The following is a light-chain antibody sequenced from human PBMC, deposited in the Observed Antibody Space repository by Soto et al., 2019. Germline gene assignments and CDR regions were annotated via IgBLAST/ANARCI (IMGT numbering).Light chain of an antibody. V-gene: IGKV1-12*01. Sequence: DIQMTQFPSSVSASVGDRVTITCRASQGISSWLAWYQKKPGKAPNLLIYAASSLQSGVPSRFSGSESGTDFTLTISSLQPEDCAIYFCQQANSFPITFGQGTRL. J-gene: IGKJ5*01. CDR3: QQANSFPIT. CDR1: QGISSW. CDR2: AAS.